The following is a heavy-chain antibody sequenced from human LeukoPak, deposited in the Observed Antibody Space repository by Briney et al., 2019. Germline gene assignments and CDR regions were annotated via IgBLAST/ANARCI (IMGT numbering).Heavy chain of an antibody. D-gene: IGHD1-26*01. CDR1: GFTFSSYA. CDR3: VKDRGGSPFYGMDV. J-gene: IGHJ6*02. V-gene: IGHV3-23*01. CDR2: ISGSGGAGT. Sequence: GGSLRLSCAGSGFTFSSYAMSWVRQAPGKGLEWVSTISGSGGAGTYYADSVKGRFTVSRDNSRNTLYLPMNSLRAEDAAVYYCVKDRGGSPFYGMDVWGQGTTATVSS.